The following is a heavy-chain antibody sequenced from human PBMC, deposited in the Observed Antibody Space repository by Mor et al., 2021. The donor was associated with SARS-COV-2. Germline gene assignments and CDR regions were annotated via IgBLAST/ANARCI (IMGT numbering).Heavy chain of an antibody. V-gene: IGHV4-39*01. CDR3: ARQVYYAFNWFDP. D-gene: IGHD3-3*01. Sequence: YYNPSLKSRVTMSIDTSNDQFSLRLTSVTATDTAVYYCARQVYYAFNWFDPWGQGTLVTVSP. J-gene: IGHJ5*02.